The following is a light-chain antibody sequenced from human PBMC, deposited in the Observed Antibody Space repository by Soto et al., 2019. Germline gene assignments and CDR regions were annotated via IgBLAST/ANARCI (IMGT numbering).Light chain of an antibody. CDR3: QQRSNSWT. Sequence: EIVLTQSPATLSWSPFERATLSCRASQSVSSYLAWYQQKPGQAPRLLIYDASNRATGIPARFSGSGSGTDFTLTISSLEPEDFAVYYCQQRSNSWTFGQGTKVDIK. V-gene: IGKV3-11*01. CDR1: QSVSSY. J-gene: IGKJ1*01. CDR2: DAS.